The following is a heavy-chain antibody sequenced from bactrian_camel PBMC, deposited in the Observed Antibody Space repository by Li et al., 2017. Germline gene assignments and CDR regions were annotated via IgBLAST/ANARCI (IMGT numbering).Heavy chain of an antibody. V-gene: IGHV3S53*01. CDR1: VRTEDASC. CDR3: ALDRWSACGADYLSRSIDFRN. J-gene: IGHJ6*01. D-gene: IGHD3*01. CDR2: LHIRT. Sequence: QVQLVESGGGSVQAGGSLRLSCTISVRTEDASCVGWFRQAPGKEREGLAALHIRTDYADSVKGRFTISKDNGQIIFYLQMSSLKPEDTAVYYCALDRWSACGADYLSRSIDFRNWGQGTQVTVS.